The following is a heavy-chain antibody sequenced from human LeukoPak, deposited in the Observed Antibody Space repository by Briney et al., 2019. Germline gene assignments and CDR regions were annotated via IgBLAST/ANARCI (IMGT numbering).Heavy chain of an antibody. CDR1: GYTFTRYY. CDR3: ARDASSGSFDY. CDR2: ISPSGGST. D-gene: IGHD6-19*01. J-gene: IGHJ4*02. Sequence: ASVKVSCKASGYTFTRYYMHWVRQAPGQGLEWMGIISPSGGSTTYAQKFQGRVTMTRDTSTNTLYMQLSSLRSEDTAVYYCARDASSGSFDYWGQGTLVTVSS. V-gene: IGHV1-46*01.